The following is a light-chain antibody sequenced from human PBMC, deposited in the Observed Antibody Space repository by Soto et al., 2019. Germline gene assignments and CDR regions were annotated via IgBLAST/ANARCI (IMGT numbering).Light chain of an antibody. CDR2: LNSDGSH. CDR3: QTWGTGIHVV. J-gene: IGLJ2*01. V-gene: IGLV4-69*01. Sequence: QPVLTQSPSASASLGASVKLTCTLSSGHSNYVITWHQQQPEKGPRYLMKLNSDGSHSKGDGIPDRFSGSSSGAERYLTISSLQSADEADYYCQTWGTGIHVVFGGGTKVTVL. CDR1: SGHSNYV.